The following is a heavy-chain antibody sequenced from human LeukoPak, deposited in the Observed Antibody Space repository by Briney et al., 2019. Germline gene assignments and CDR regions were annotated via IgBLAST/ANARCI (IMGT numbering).Heavy chain of an antibody. CDR1: GGTFSSYA. J-gene: IGHJ3*02. V-gene: IGHV1-69*05. D-gene: IGHD3-10*01. CDR3: ATLPRNVRGHGAFDI. CDR2: VIPIFGSA. Sequence: EASVKVSCKASGGTFSSYAISWVRQAPGQGLQWMGGVIPIFGSANYAQKFQGRVTITTDESTTTAYMELSSLRSEDTAVYYCATLPRNVRGHGAFDIWGQGTMVTVSS.